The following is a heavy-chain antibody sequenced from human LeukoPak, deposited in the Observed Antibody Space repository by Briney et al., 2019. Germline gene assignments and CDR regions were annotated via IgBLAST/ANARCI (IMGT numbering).Heavy chain of an antibody. CDR2: ISGSGGST. J-gene: IGHJ4*02. V-gene: IGHV3-23*01. D-gene: IGHD3-9*01. Sequence: QSGGSLRLSCAASGFTFSSYSMNWVRQAPGKGLEWVSAISGSGGSTYYADSVKGRFTISRDNSKNTLYLQMNSLRAEDTAVYYCAKVPDILTGYYYFDYWGQGTLVTVSS. CDR3: AKVPDILTGYYYFDY. CDR1: GFTFSSYS.